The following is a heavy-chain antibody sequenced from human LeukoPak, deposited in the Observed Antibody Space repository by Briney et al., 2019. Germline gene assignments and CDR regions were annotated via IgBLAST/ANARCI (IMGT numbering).Heavy chain of an antibody. V-gene: IGHV3-43*02. D-gene: IGHD1-7*01. J-gene: IGHJ6*02. CDR3: AKDRLGTWSDCGMDV. CDR1: GFTCDGYA. CDR2: ISGDGGST. Sequence: GGSLRLSCAASGFTCDGYAMHWVRQPPGKGLEWFSFISGDGGSTYHADSVKGRFTISRDNSKNSLYLQMNSLRTEDTALYYCAKDRLGTWSDCGMDVWGQGTTVTVSS.